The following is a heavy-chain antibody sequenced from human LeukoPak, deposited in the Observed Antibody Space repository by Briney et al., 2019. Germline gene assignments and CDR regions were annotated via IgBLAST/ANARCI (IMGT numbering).Heavy chain of an antibody. CDR3: ASYYGSSGYGYYYGMDV. J-gene: IGHJ6*02. CDR2: IIPIFGTA. D-gene: IGHD3-22*01. Sequence: SVKVSCKASGGTFSSYAISWVRQAPGQGLEWMGGIIPIFGTANYAQKFQGRVTITADESTSTAYMELSSLRSEDTAVYYCASYYGSSGYGYYYGMDVWGQGTTVTVSS. V-gene: IGHV1-69*13. CDR1: GGTFSSYA.